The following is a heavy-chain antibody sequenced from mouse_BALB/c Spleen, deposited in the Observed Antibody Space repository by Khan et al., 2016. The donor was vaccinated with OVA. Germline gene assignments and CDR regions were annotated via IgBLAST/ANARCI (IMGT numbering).Heavy chain of an antibody. CDR1: GYSITSDYA. V-gene: IGHV3-2*02. Sequence: EVQLQESGPGLVKPSQSLSLTCTVTGYSITSDYAWNWIRQFPGNKLEWMGYISSTGGTSYNPSLKSRISITRDTSKNQFFLQLKSVTAEDTATYDGARSLYYSYGYALDCWGRGTLVTVSS. J-gene: IGHJ4*01. CDR2: ISSTGGT. D-gene: IGHD2-14*01. CDR3: ARSLYYSYGYALDC.